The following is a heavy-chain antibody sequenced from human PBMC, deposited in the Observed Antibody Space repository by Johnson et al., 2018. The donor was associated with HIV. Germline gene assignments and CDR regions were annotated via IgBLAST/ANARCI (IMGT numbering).Heavy chain of an antibody. CDR1: GFTFSSYA. Sequence: QMLLVESGGGVVQPGRSLRLSCAASGFTFSSYAMHWVRQAPGKGLEWVAVISYDESNKYYADSVKGRFTISRDNSKNTLYLQMNSLRAEDTAVYYCAKDVAFRDDAFDIWGQGTMVTVSS. J-gene: IGHJ3*02. CDR2: ISYDESNK. V-gene: IGHV3-30-3*01. D-gene: IGHD2-21*01. CDR3: AKDVAFRDDAFDI.